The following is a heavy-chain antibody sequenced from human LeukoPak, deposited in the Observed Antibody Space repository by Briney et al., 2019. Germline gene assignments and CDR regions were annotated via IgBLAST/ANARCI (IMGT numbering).Heavy chain of an antibody. CDR3: ARRVGVAALVGVDWFDP. CDR1: GGAISSSSYY. Sequence: PSETLSLTCTVSGGAISSSSYYWGWIRQPPGKGLEWIGSIYYSGSTYYNPSLKSRVTISVDTSKNQFSLKLSSVTAADTAVYYCARRVGVAALVGVDWFDPWGQGTLVTVSS. CDR2: IYYSGST. J-gene: IGHJ5*02. V-gene: IGHV4-39*01. D-gene: IGHD6-6*01.